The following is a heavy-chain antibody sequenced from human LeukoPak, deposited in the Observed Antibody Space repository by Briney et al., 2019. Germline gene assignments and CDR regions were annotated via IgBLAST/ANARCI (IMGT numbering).Heavy chain of an antibody. CDR2: INSDGSST. D-gene: IGHD1-26*01. CDR3: ARDRSYSGRYFDY. J-gene: IGHJ4*02. V-gene: IGHV3-74*01. CDR1: GFTFSSYW. Sequence: GGSLRLSCAASGFTFSSYWMHWVRQAPGQGLVWVSRINSDGSSTSYADSVKGRFTISRDNAKNTLYLQMNSLRAEDTAVYYCARDRSYSGRYFDYWGQGTLVTVSS.